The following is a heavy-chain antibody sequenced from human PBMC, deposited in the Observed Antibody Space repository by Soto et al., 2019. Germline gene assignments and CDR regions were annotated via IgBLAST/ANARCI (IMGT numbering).Heavy chain of an antibody. CDR1: GFTFSSYG. CDR3: AKDLLELRYYFDY. Sequence: PGGSLRLSCAASGFTFSSYGMHWVRQAPGKGLEWVAVISYDGSNKYYADSVKGRFTISRDNSKNTLYLQMNSLRAEDTAVYYCAKDLLELRYYFDYWGQGTLVTVSS. J-gene: IGHJ4*02. D-gene: IGHD1-7*01. CDR2: ISYDGSNK. V-gene: IGHV3-30*18.